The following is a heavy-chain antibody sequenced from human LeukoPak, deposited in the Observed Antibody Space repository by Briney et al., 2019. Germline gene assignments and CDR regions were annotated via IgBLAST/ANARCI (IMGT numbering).Heavy chain of an antibody. CDR2: IYYSGST. Sequence: PSETLSLTCTVSGGSISSSSYYWGWIRQPPGKGLEWIGSIYYSGSTYYNPSLKSRVTISVDTSKNQFSLKLSSVTAADTAVYYCARAYYDILTGYYMRGGFFYNWFDPWGQGTLVTVSS. CDR3: ARAYYDILTGYYMRGGFFYNWFDP. D-gene: IGHD3-9*01. V-gene: IGHV4-39*07. J-gene: IGHJ5*02. CDR1: GGSISSSSYY.